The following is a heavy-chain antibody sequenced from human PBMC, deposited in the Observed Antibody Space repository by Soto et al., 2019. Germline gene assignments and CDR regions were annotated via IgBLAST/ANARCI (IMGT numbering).Heavy chain of an antibody. Sequence: ASVKVSCKASGGTFSSYAISWVRQAPGQGLEWMGGIIPIFGKANYAQKFQGRVTITADESTSTAYMELSSLRSEDTAVYYCAIMIVAYQAGDAFDIWGQGTMVTVSS. CDR3: AIMIVAYQAGDAFDI. J-gene: IGHJ3*02. CDR2: IIPIFGKA. D-gene: IGHD3-22*01. V-gene: IGHV1-69*13. CDR1: GGTFSSYA.